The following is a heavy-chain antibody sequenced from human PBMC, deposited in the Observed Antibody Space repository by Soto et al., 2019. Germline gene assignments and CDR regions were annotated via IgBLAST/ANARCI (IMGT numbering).Heavy chain of an antibody. V-gene: IGHV4-30-4*01. CDR3: ARAGAGEGYGMDV. CDR2: IYYSVST. D-gene: IGHD1-26*01. J-gene: IGHJ6*02. CDR1: GGSISSGDYY. Sequence: QVQLQESGPGLVKPSQTLSLPCTVSGGSISSGDYYCSWIRQHPGKGLEWIGYIYYSVSTYYNPSLKSRVTISVDTSKNQFSLKLSSVTAADTAVYYCARAGAGEGYGMDVWGRGTTVTVSS.